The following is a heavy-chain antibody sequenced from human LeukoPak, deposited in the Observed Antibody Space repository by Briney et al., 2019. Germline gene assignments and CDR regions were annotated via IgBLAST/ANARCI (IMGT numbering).Heavy chain of an antibody. D-gene: IGHD1-7*01. Sequence: GGSLRLSCAASGFTFSSYEMNWVRQAPGKGLDWVSYISSSGSTIYYADSVKGRFTISRDNAKNSLYLQMNSLRAEDTAVYYCASPTARMELNNWFDPWGQGTLVTVSS. J-gene: IGHJ5*02. V-gene: IGHV3-48*03. CDR3: ASPTARMELNNWFDP. CDR1: GFTFSSYE. CDR2: ISSSGSTI.